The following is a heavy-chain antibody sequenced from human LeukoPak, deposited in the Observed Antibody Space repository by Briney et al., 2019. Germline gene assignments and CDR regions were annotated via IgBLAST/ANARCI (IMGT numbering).Heavy chain of an antibody. D-gene: IGHD1-26*01. CDR2: ISSSGNNII. V-gene: IGHV3-48*02. J-gene: IGHJ4*02. CDR1: GFTFSSSS. CDR3: ARRWELDY. Sequence: GGSLRLSCAASGFTFSSSSMNWVRQAPGKGLEWISYISSSGNNIIYYADSVKGRFIISRDDAKNSLYLQMNSLRDEDTALYYCARRWELDYWGQGTLVTVSS.